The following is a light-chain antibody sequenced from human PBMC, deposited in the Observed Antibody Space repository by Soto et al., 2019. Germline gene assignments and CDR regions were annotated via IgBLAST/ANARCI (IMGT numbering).Light chain of an antibody. Sequence: DIQMTQSPSSLSASVGDRVTITCRSSQGITNDLGWYQQKPGKAHKRLIYEASSLQSGVPSRFSGSGSGTEFTLTISSLQPEDFATYYCVQHNSYPRTFGQGTKVEIK. CDR1: QGITND. J-gene: IGKJ1*01. V-gene: IGKV1-17*01. CDR2: EAS. CDR3: VQHNSYPRT.